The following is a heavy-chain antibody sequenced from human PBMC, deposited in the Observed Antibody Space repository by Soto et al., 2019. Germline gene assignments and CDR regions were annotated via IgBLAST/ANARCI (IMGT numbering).Heavy chain of an antibody. CDR1: GYTFTSYA. V-gene: IGHV1-3*01. CDR3: ARVIGGYVHDY. Sequence: QVQLVQSGAEVKKPGASVKVSCKASGYTFTSYAMHWVRQAPGQRLEWMGWINAGNGNTKYSQKFQGRVTITRDTSASTAYMELSSLRSEDTAVYYCARVIGGYVHDYWGQGTLVTVSS. CDR2: INAGNGNT. D-gene: IGHD5-12*01. J-gene: IGHJ4*02.